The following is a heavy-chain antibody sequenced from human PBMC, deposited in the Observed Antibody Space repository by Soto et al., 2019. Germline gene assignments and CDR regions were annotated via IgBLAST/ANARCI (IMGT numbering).Heavy chain of an antibody. V-gene: IGHV1-18*01. CDR3: ARVAITLIRGLKVDFYSMDV. Sequence: GXSVKVSCKASVYRFNNYGITWVRQAPGQGLEWLGWISVYNGNKNYAKKVQGRVSMTADTSTSTAHMELRSLQSDDTAVYFCARVAITLIRGLKVDFYSMDVWGQGTTVTVSS. D-gene: IGHD3-10*01. CDR1: VYRFNNYG. J-gene: IGHJ6*02. CDR2: ISVYNGNK.